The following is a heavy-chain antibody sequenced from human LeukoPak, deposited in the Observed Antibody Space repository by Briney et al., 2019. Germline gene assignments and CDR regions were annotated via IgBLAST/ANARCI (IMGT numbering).Heavy chain of an antibody. Sequence: GGSLRLSCAASGFTFSSYSMNWVRQAPGKGLEWVSYISSSSSTIYYADSVKGRFTISRDNPKNSLYLQMNSLRAEDTAVYYCARERGNWNYGELDYWGQGTLVTVSS. J-gene: IGHJ4*02. CDR1: GFTFSSYS. CDR3: ARERGNWNYGELDY. D-gene: IGHD1-7*01. V-gene: IGHV3-48*01. CDR2: ISSSSSTI.